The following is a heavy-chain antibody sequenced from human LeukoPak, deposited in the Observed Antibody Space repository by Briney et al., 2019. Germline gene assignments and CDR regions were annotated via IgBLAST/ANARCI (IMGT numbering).Heavy chain of an antibody. CDR3: AKQHGDYVGTGDY. CDR1: GFTFSSYA. J-gene: IGHJ4*02. V-gene: IGHV3-23*01. D-gene: IGHD4-17*01. CDR2: ISGSGGST. Sequence: PGGSLRLSCAASGFTFSSYAMSWVRQAPGKGLECVSTISGSGGSTYYADSVKGRFTISRDNSKNTLYLQMNSLRAEDTAVYYCAKQHGDYVGTGDYWGQGTLVTVSS.